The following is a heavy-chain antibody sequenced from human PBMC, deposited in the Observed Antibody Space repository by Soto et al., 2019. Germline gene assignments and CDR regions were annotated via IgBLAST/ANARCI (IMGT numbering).Heavy chain of an antibody. CDR1: GFTFSSYA. J-gene: IGHJ5*02. CDR2: ISGTGVPT. V-gene: IGHV3-23*01. CDR3: AKSFCSSSSCFFVWVDP. Sequence: GGTLRLSCAASGFTFSSYAMSWVRQAPGQGLECISLISGTGVPTLYAESVKGRFSVSRDNSKNTLFLEMNNLRVDDTAIYYCAKSFCSSSSCFFVWVDPWGPGTLVTVSS. D-gene: IGHD2-2*01.